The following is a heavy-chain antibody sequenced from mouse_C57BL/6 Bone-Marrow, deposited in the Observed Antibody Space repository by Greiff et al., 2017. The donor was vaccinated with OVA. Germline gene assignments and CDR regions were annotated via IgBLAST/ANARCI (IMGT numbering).Heavy chain of an antibody. J-gene: IGHJ3*01. CDR3: ARDSGNSPFAY. D-gene: IGHD2-1*01. CDR2: ISDGGSYT. Sequence: EVKLVESGGGLVKPGGSLKLSCAASGFTFSSYAMSWVRQTPEKRLEWVATISDGGSYTYYPDNGKGRFTISRDNAKNNLYLQMSHLKSEDTAMYYCARDSGNSPFAYWGQGTLVTVSA. CDR1: GFTFSSYA. V-gene: IGHV5-4*01.